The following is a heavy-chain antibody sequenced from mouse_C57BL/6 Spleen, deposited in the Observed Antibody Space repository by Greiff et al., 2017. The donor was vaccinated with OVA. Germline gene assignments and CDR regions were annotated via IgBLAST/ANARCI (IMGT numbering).Heavy chain of an antibody. Sequence: EVQGVESGGGLVQPKGSLKLSCAASGFTFTTYAMHWVRQAPGKGLEWVARIRSKSSNYASYYAVSVKDRFTISRDDSQSMLYLQMNNQKTEDTAMYYCVRGGSSGGWFAYWGQGTLVTVSA. J-gene: IGHJ3*01. CDR3: VRGGSSGGWFAY. V-gene: IGHV10-3*01. D-gene: IGHD3-2*02. CDR2: IRSKSSNYAS. CDR1: GFTFTTYA.